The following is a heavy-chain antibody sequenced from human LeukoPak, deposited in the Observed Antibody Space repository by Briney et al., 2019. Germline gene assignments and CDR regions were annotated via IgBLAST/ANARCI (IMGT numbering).Heavy chain of an antibody. CDR2: INHSGST. J-gene: IGHJ4*02. V-gene: IGHV4-34*01. CDR1: GGSFSGYY. D-gene: IGHD3-22*01. Sequence: PSETLSLTCAVYGGSFSGYYWSWIRQPRGKWLEWIGEINHSGSTNYNPSLKSRVTISVDTSKNQFSLKLSSVTAADTAVYYCARGSDYDSSGYPFDYWGQGTLVTVSS. CDR3: ARGSDYDSSGYPFDY.